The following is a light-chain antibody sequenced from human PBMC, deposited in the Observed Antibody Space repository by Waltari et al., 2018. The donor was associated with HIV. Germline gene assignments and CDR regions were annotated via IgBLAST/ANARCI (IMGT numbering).Light chain of an antibody. V-gene: IGKV3-20*01. CDR1: QTISSTY. Sequence: EVVLTQSPGTLSLSPGERATLPCRASQTISSTYLAWYQQKPGQAPRLLIYGASSRATGIPDRFSGSGSVTDFTLTINRLEPEDFAVYYCQQYGTSPPYTFGQGTKVEIK. CDR3: QQYGTSPPYT. J-gene: IGKJ2*01. CDR2: GAS.